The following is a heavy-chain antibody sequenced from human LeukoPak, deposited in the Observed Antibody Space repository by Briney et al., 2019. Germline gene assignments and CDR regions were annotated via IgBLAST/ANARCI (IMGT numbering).Heavy chain of an antibody. CDR2: IYYSGST. D-gene: IGHD6-19*01. CDR3: AIPRLGYSSGWSKSGFDY. V-gene: IGHV4-39*07. Sequence: SETLSLTCTVSGGSISSSSYYWGWIRQPPGKGLEWIGSIYYSGSTYYNPSLKSRVTISVDTSKNQFSLKLSSVTAADTAVYYCAIPRLGYSSGWSKSGFDYWGQGTLVTVSS. CDR1: GGSISSSSYY. J-gene: IGHJ4*02.